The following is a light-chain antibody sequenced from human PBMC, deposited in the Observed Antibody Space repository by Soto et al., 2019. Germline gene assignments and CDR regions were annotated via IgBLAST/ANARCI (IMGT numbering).Light chain of an antibody. CDR3: SSYTTMSTLV. CDR2: EVR. CDR1: SSDVGAYNS. V-gene: IGLV2-14*01. J-gene: IGLJ3*02. Sequence: QSVLTQPASVSASPGQSITISCTGASSDVGAYNSVSWHQQRPGKAPKLMIYEVRNRPSGVSDRFSGSKSGNTASLTISGLQTDDEADYYCSSYTTMSTLVFGGGTKVTVL.